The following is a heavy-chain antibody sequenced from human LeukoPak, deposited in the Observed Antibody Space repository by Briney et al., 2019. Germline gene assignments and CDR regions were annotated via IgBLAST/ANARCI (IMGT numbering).Heavy chain of an antibody. J-gene: IGHJ4*02. Sequence: SETLSLTCTVSGGSISSYYWSWIRQPPGKGLEWIGYIYYSGSTNYNPSLKSRVTISVDTSKNQFSLKLSSVTAADTAVYYCARDYGDFGFDYWGQGTLVTVSS. CDR2: IYYSGST. CDR1: GGSISSYY. V-gene: IGHV4-59*01. D-gene: IGHD4-17*01. CDR3: ARDYGDFGFDY.